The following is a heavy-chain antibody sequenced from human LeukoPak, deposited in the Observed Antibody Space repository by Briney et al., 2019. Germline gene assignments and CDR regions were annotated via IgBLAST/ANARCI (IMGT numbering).Heavy chain of an antibody. CDR3: ARWGHFDTSGYFVVDY. CDR2: IHYSGST. V-gene: IGHV4-59*01. D-gene: IGHD3-22*01. CDR1: GGSISSYY. Sequence: SETLSLTCTVSGGSISSYYWNWIRQSPGKGLEWIGHIHYSGSTHYNPSLQSRVSISIDTSKNHFSLKLRSVTAVDTAVYYCARWGHFDTSGYFVVDYWGRGTLVTVSS. J-gene: IGHJ4*02.